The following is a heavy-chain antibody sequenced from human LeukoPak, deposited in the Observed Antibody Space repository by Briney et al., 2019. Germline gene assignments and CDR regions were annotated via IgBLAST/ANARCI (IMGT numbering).Heavy chain of an antibody. CDR2: INPTGTTT. D-gene: IGHD3-10*01. V-gene: IGHV1-46*01. J-gene: IGHJ5*02. CDR3: ARDNSVGDIAWWFDP. CDR1: GYTVINNW. Sequence: ASVKVSCKASGYTVINNWMHWVRQAPGQGLEWAGLINPTGTTTLYAQKFQGRVTLTRDMSTSTDYMELRSLKSEDTAVYYCARDNSVGDIAWWFDPWGQGTLVTVSS.